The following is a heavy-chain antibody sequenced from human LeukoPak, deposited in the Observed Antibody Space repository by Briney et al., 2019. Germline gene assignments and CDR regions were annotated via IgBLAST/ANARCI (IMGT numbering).Heavy chain of an antibody. CDR3: ARGIVVVVAATRTPSWFDP. CDR1: GGSISSSNW. J-gene: IGHJ5*02. CDR2: IYHSGST. Sequence: PSETLSLTCAVSGGSISSSNWWSWVRQPPGKGLEWIGEIYHSGSTNYNPSLKSRVTISVDKSKNQFSLKLSSVTAADMAVYYCARGIVVVVAATRTPSWFDPWGQGTLVTVSS. V-gene: IGHV4-4*02. D-gene: IGHD2-15*01.